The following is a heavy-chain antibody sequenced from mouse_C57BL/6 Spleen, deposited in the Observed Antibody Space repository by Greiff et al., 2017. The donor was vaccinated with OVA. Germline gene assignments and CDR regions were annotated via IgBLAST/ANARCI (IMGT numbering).Heavy chain of an antibody. V-gene: IGHV5-17*01. CDR2: ISSGSSTI. D-gene: IGHD1-1*01. J-gene: IGHJ4*01. CDR3: ARPYGSSPLAMDY. CDR1: GFTFSDYG. Sequence: EVKVEESGGGLVKPGGSLKLSCAASGFTFSDYGMHWVRQAPEKGLEWVAYISSGSSTIYYADTVKGRFTISRDNAKNTLFLQMTSLRSEDKAMYYCARPYGSSPLAMDYWGQGTSVTVSS.